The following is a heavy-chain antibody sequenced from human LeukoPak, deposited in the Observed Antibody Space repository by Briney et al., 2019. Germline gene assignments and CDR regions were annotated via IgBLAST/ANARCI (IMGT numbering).Heavy chain of an antibody. V-gene: IGHV3-74*01. Sequence: GGSLRLSCAASGFTFSSYWMHWVRQAPGKGLVWVSRINSDGSSTSYADSVKGRFTISRDNAKNTLYLQTNSLRAEDTAVYYCARDPRRYCSGGSCYLARVGWFDPWGQGTLVTVSS. D-gene: IGHD2-15*01. J-gene: IGHJ5*02. CDR1: GFTFSSYW. CDR2: INSDGSST. CDR3: ARDPRRYCSGGSCYLARVGWFDP.